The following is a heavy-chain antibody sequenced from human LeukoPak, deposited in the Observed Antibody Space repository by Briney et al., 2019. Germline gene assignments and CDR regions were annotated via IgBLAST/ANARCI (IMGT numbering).Heavy chain of an antibody. V-gene: IGHV4-34*01. CDR1: GGSFSGYY. D-gene: IGHD6-13*01. J-gene: IGHJ5*02. Sequence: PSETLSLTCAVYGGSFSGYYWSWIRQPPGEGLEWIGEINHSGSTNYNPSLKSRVTISVDTSKNQFSLKLSSVTAADTAVYYCARTYSRSWAYNWFDPWGQGTLVTVSS. CDR2: INHSGST. CDR3: ARTYSRSWAYNWFDP.